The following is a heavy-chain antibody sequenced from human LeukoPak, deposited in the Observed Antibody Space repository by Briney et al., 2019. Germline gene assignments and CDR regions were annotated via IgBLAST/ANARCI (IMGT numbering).Heavy chain of an antibody. Sequence: PGGSLRLSCAASGLTFSSYAMHWVRQAPGKGLEWVAVISYDGSNKYYADSVKGRFTISRDNSKNTLYLQMNSLRAEDTAVYYCARDYGEAYYYYGMDVWGQGTTVTVSS. J-gene: IGHJ6*02. V-gene: IGHV3-30-3*01. CDR2: ISYDGSNK. D-gene: IGHD4-17*01. CDR1: GLTFSSYA. CDR3: ARDYGEAYYYYGMDV.